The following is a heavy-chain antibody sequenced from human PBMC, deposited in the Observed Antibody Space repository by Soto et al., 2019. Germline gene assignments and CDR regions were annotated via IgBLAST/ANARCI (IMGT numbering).Heavy chain of an antibody. CDR1: GFTFSNYD. V-gene: IGHV3-64*04. Sequence: GSLRPSCSASGFTFSNYDMVWVRQAPGKGLEYISAITSHGHTIYCADSVKGRLTISRDNFGNTMYLQMNSVRVEDTAVYYCARSVRPLSWFDPWGQGTRVTVSS. D-gene: IGHD3-10*01. CDR3: ARSVRPLSWFDP. CDR2: ITSHGHTI. J-gene: IGHJ5*02.